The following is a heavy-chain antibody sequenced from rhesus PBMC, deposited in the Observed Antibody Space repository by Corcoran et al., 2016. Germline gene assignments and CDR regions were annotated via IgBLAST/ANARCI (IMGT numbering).Heavy chain of an antibody. Sequence: EVQLVESGGGLVQPGGSLRLSCVASGFTFSSYGMSWVRQAPGKGLEWVSYISNGSSSTYSADSVKGRFTISRDNSETTLSLHMNSLRAEDTAVYYCAGIYYDSGYYFDYWGQGVLVTVSS. J-gene: IGHJ4*01. CDR1: GFTFSSYG. D-gene: IGHD3-28*01. V-gene: IGHV3S5*01. CDR2: ISNGSSST. CDR3: AGIYYDSGYYFDY.